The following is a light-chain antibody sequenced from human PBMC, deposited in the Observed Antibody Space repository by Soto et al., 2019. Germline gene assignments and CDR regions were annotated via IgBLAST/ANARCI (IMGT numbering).Light chain of an antibody. CDR3: QQYNDWPPIT. CDR1: QSIKTW. Sequence: DIQMTQSPSALSASVGDRVTITCRASQSIKTWLAWYQQKPGKAPKLLIYDASSLESGVPSRFSGSGSGTEFTLTISSLQSEDFAVYYCQQYNDWPPITFGQGTRLEI. V-gene: IGKV1-5*01. CDR2: DAS. J-gene: IGKJ5*01.